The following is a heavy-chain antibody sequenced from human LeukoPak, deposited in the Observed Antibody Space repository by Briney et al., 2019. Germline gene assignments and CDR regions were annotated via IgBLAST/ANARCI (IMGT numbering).Heavy chain of an antibody. V-gene: IGHV4-30-4*08. CDR2: IYYSGST. J-gene: IGHJ3*02. CDR1: GGSISSGDYY. D-gene: IGHD3-22*01. Sequence: SETLSLTCTVSGGSISSGDYYWSWIRQPPGKGLEWIGYIYYSGSTYYNPSLKSRVTISVDTSKNQFSLKLSSVTAADTAVYYCARGAYDSSGYYFGPDAFDIWGQGTMVTVSS. CDR3: ARGAYDSSGYYFGPDAFDI.